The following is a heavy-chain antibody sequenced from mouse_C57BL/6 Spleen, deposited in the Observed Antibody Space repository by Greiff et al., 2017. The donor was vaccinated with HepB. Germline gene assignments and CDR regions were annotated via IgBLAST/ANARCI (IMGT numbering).Heavy chain of an antibody. D-gene: IGHD1-1*01. V-gene: IGHV1-80*01. J-gene: IGHJ1*03. CDR3: ARGGSSYEYFDV. Sequence: QVQLQQSGAELVKPGASVKISCKASGYAFSSYWMNWVKQRPGKGLEWIGQIYPGDGDTNYNGKFKGKATLTADKSSSTAYMQLSSLTSEDSAVSFCARGGSSYEYFDVWGTGTTVTVSS. CDR1: GYAFSSYW. CDR2: IYPGDGDT.